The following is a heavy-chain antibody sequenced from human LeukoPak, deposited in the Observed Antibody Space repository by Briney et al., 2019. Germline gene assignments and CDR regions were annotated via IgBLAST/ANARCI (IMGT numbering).Heavy chain of an antibody. J-gene: IGHJ4*02. CDR2: INPNSGGT. CDR3: ALLVAMAVRTDLQN. CDR1: GYTFTSYG. V-gene: IGHV1-2*06. Sequence: ASVKVSCKASGYTFTSYGISWVRQAPGQGLEWMGRINPNSGGTNYAQKFQGRVTMTRDTSISTAYMELSRLRSDDTAVYYCALLVAMAVRTDLQNWGQGTLVTVSS. D-gene: IGHD2-15*01.